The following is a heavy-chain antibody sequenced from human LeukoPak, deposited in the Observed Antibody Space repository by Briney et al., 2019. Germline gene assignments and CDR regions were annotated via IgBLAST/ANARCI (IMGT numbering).Heavy chain of an antibody. CDR2: IDPNSGGT. CDR3: ARVVVGAVVFAY. J-gene: IGHJ4*02. CDR1: GYTFTGYF. V-gene: IGHV1-2*02. Sequence: ASVKVSCKTSGYTFTGYFMHWVRQAPGQGLEWMGWIDPNSGGTNYEQKFQGRVTMTRDTSISTAYMELTSLRSDDTAVYYCARVVVGAVVFAYWGQGTLVTVSS. D-gene: IGHD1-26*01.